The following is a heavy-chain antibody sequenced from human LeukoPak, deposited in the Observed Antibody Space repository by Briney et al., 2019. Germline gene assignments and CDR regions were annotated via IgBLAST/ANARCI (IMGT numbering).Heavy chain of an antibody. D-gene: IGHD1-14*01. J-gene: IGHJ4*02. Sequence: PSEILSLTCAVFGGSFSSYFWSWIRQSPGKGLEWIGEINHSGSTNYNPSLKSRVTISLGTSKNQFSLRLSSVTAADTAVYYCPNGGTTSLNYWGK. CDR2: INHSGST. V-gene: IGHV4-34*01. CDR1: GGSFSSYF. CDR3: PNGGTTSLNY.